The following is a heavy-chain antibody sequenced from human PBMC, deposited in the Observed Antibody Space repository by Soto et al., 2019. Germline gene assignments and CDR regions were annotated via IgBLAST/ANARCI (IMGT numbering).Heavy chain of an antibody. CDR3: ARAHCSGGSCPYGMDV. V-gene: IGHV1-3*01. D-gene: IGHD2-15*01. CDR2: INAGNGNT. CDR1: GYTFTSYA. J-gene: IGHJ6*02. Sequence: ASVNVSCKASGYTFTSYAMHWVRQAPGQRLEWMGWINAGNGNTKYSQKFQGRVTITRDTSASTAYMELSSLRSEDTAVYYCARAHCSGGSCPYGMDVWGQGTTVTVSS.